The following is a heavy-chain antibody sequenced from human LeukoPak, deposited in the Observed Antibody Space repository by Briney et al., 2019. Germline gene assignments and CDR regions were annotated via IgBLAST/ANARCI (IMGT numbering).Heavy chain of an antibody. J-gene: IGHJ3*02. CDR2: IKANSGGT. V-gene: IGHV1-2*02. D-gene: IGHD3-22*01. Sequence: ASVKVSCKASGYTFTGYYLHWVRQAPGQGLEWMGWIKANSGGTNYAERFQGRVTMTRDTSISTVYMDLSRLRSDDTAVYHCATSGYPYNAIDIWGQGTMVTVSS. CDR1: GYTFTGYY. CDR3: ATSGYPYNAIDI.